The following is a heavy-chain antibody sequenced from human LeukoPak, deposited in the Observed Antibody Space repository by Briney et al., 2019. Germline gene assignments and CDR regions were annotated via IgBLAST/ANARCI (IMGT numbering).Heavy chain of an antibody. J-gene: IGHJ4*02. D-gene: IGHD3-22*01. CDR1: GFTFTGYY. CDR2: INPNSDGT. V-gene: IGHV1-2*02. Sequence: ASMKVSCKASGFTFTGYYIHWVRQAPGQGLEWMGWINPNSDGTNFAQKFQGRVTMTRDTSISIAYMELSRLRSEDTAVYYCAREYNKYYYDSSGYYGLVEYFDYWGQGTLVTVSS. CDR3: AREYNKYYYDSSGYYGLVEYFDY.